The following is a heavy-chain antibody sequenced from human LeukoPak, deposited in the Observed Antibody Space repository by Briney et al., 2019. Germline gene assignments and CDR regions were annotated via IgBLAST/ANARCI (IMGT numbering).Heavy chain of an antibody. Sequence: SVKVSCKASGVVFSSYAFSWVRQAPGQGLEWMGWIIPILGKVEYAQEFQGRVTITADKPTSTVYVELSGLRSEDTAVYYCAKGYGFDSWGQGTLVTVSS. V-gene: IGHV1-69*10. D-gene: IGHD2-15*01. CDR1: GVVFSSYA. J-gene: IGHJ4*02. CDR3: AKGYGFDS. CDR2: IIPILGKV.